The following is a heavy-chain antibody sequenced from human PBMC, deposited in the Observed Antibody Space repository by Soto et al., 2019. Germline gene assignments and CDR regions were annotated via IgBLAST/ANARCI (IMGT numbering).Heavy chain of an antibody. CDR2: IYHSGST. V-gene: IGHV4-30-2*01. Sequence: PSETLSLTCAVSGVSISSGGYSWSWIRQPPGKGLEWIGYIYHSGSTYYNPSLKSRVTISVDTSKNQFFLKLSSVTAADTAVYYCARALILTGYYIHDAFDIWGQGTMVTVSS. CDR3: ARALILTGYYIHDAFDI. D-gene: IGHD3-9*01. J-gene: IGHJ3*02. CDR1: GVSISSGGYS.